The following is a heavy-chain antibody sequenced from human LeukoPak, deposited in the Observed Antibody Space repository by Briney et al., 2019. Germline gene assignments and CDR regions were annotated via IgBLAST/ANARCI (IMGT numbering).Heavy chain of an antibody. CDR3: AKEYDSSGAKYYFDY. D-gene: IGHD3-22*01. CDR1: GFTFRSFG. J-gene: IGHJ4*02. Sequence: PGGSLRLSCAASGFTFRSFGMHWVRKAPGKGLEWVAFIRYDGSNKYYADSVKGRFTISRDNSKNTLYLQMNSLRAEDTAVYYCAKEYDSSGAKYYFDYWGQGTLVTVSS. CDR2: IRYDGSNK. V-gene: IGHV3-30*02.